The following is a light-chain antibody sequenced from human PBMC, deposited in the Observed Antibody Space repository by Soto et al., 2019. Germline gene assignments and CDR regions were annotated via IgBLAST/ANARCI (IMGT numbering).Light chain of an antibody. CDR2: GNS. J-gene: IGLJ2*01. V-gene: IGLV1-40*01. CDR1: SSNIGAGYD. CDR3: QSYDSSMSGSNVV. Sequence: QSVLTQPPSVSGAPGQRVTISCTGSSSNIGAGYDVHWYQQLPGTAPKLLIYGNSNRPSGVPDRFSGSKSGTSASLAITGLQAEDEAYYSCQSYDSSMSGSNVVFGGGTKVTVL.